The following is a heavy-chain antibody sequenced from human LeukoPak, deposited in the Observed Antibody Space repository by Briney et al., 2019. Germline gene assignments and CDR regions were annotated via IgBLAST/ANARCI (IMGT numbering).Heavy chain of an antibody. CDR2: INPNSGGT. V-gene: IGHV1-2*04. D-gene: IGHD1-26*01. J-gene: IGHJ4*02. CDR1: GYTFTGYY. CDR3: ARDAFMWELPLGY. Sequence: ASVKVSCKASGYTFTGYYMHWVRQAPGQGLEWMGWINPNSGGTNYAQKFQGWVTMTRDTSTSTAYMELRSLRSDDTAVYYCARDAFMWELPLGYWGQGTLVTVSS.